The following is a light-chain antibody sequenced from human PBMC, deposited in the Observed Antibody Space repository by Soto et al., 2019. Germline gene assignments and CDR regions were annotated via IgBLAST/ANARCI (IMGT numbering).Light chain of an antibody. CDR2: EAS. CDR1: QRVSSY. J-gene: IGKJ4*01. CDR3: QQRSNWPLT. Sequence: EIVLTQSPATLSLSPGERATLSCRASQRVSSYLAWYQQKPCQAPRLLIYEASSRATGIPARFSGSGSGTDFTLTISSLEPEDFAVYYCQQRSNWPLTFGGGTKVEIK. V-gene: IGKV3-11*01.